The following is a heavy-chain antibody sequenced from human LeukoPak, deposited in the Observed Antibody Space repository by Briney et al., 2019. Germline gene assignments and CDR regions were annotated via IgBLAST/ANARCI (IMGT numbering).Heavy chain of an antibody. J-gene: IGHJ4*02. V-gene: IGHV1-3*01. D-gene: IGHD3-9*01. CDR3: ASPGSLRYFDWSLPRY. CDR1: GYTFTSYA. Sequence: ASVKVSCKASGYTFTSYAMRWVRQAPGQRLEWMGWINAGNGNTKYSQKFQGRVTITRDTSASTAYMELSSLRSEDTAVYYCASPGSLRYFDWSLPRYWGQGTLVTVSS. CDR2: INAGNGNT.